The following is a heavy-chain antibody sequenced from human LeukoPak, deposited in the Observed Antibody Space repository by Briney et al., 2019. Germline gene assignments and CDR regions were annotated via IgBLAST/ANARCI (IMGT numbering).Heavy chain of an antibody. J-gene: IGHJ5*02. CDR2: IYYRGDT. CDR3: VRVGYAYGPVGNWFDP. D-gene: IGHD5-18*01. CDR1: GGSISSSSYY. V-gene: IGHV4-39*01. Sequence: SETLSLTCTVSGGSISSSSYYWGWIRQPPGKGLEWIGSIYYRGDTYYNPSLKSRVTISSDTSKNQFSVKLTSVTAADTAVYYCVRVGYAYGPVGNWFDPWGQGVLVTVSS.